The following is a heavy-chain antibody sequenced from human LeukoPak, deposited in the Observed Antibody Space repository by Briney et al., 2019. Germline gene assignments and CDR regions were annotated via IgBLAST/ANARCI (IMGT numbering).Heavy chain of an antibody. Sequence: PGGSLRLSCAASGFTFSSYAMSWVRQAPGKGLEWVSAISGSGGGTYYADSVKGRFTISRDNSKNTLYLQMNSLRAEDTAVYYCAKSIVATIFYFDYWGQGTLVTVSS. CDR3: AKSIVATIFYFDY. CDR2: ISGSGGGT. D-gene: IGHD5-12*01. J-gene: IGHJ4*02. V-gene: IGHV3-23*01. CDR1: GFTFSSYA.